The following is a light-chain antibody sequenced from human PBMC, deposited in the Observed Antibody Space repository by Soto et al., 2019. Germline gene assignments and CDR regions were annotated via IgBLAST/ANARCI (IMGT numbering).Light chain of an antibody. J-gene: IGKJ5*01. V-gene: IGKV3-20*01. CDR1: QSVTGTN. Sequence: EIVLTQSPGTLSLSPGERATLSCRASQSVTGTNLAWYQQRAGQAPRLLIYDAVRRATGIPDRFSGSGSGTDFTLTISRPEPEDFAVYYCQQYGSSRITFGQGTRLEIK. CDR3: QQYGSSRIT. CDR2: DAV.